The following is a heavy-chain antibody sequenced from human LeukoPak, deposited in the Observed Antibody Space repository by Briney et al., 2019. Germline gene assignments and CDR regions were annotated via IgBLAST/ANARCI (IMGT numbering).Heavy chain of an antibody. CDR2: ISSSSSYI. CDR1: GFTFSSFA. V-gene: IGHV3-21*01. J-gene: IGHJ3*02. Sequence: GGSLRLSCAASGFTFSSFAMTWVRQAPGKGLEWVSSISSSSSYIYYADSVKGRFTISRDNAKNSLYLQMNSLRAEDTAVYYCARDDHWKEPIWGQGTMVTVSS. D-gene: IGHD1-1*01. CDR3: ARDDHWKEPI.